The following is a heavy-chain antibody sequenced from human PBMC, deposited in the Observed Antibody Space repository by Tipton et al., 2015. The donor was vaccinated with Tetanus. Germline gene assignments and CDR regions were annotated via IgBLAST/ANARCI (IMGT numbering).Heavy chain of an antibody. J-gene: IGHJ1*01. V-gene: IGHV3-23*01. D-gene: IGHD3-22*01. Sequence: SLRLSCAASGFTFSSYAMSWVRQAPGKGLEWVSAISGSGGSTYYADSVKGRFTISRDNSKNTLYLQMNSLRAEDTAVYYCARLKSYDSSGYYPPEYFQHWGQGTLVTVSS. CDR3: ARLKSYDSSGYYPPEYFQH. CDR2: ISGSGGST. CDR1: GFTFSSYA.